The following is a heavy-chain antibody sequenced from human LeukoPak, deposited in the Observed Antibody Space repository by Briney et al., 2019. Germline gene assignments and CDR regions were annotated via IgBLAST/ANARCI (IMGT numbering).Heavy chain of an antibody. CDR1: GFTFSSYA. V-gene: IGHV3-23*01. D-gene: IGHD6-19*01. CDR3: AKPHSSGWYGYNY. J-gene: IGHJ4*02. CDR2: ISGSGGST. Sequence: GGSLRLPCAASGFTFSSYAMSWVRQAPGKGLEWVSAISGSGGSTYYADSVKGRFTISRDNSKNTLYLQMNSLRAEDTAVYYCAKPHSSGWYGYNYWGQGTLVTVSS.